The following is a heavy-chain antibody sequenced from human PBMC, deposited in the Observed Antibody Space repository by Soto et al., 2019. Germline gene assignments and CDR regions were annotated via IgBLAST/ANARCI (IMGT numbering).Heavy chain of an antibody. CDR3: AREPYLPKARNDF. V-gene: IGHV4-30-4*01. J-gene: IGHJ4*02. CDR1: GGSISSADYF. Sequence: QVHLQESGPGLVKPSQTLSLTCSVSGGSISSADYFRTWIRQSPGKGLEWRGYIFHSGTTYYNPSLKGRIIISIENSKSQFSLRLTSVTAADSAVYFCAREPYLPKARNDFWGQLTLVTVSS. CDR2: IFHSGTT.